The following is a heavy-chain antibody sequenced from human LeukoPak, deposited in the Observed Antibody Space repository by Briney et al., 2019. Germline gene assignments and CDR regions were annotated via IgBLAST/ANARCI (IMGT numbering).Heavy chain of an antibody. V-gene: IGHV4-39*01. D-gene: IGHD3-16*01. CDR1: GGSISNSSYY. CDR2: IYYSGST. J-gene: IGHJ4*02. Sequence: SETLSLTCTVSGGSISNSSYYWGWIRQPPGKGLEWIGSIYYSGSTYYNPSLKSRVTISVDTSKNQFSLKLSSVTAADTAVYYCARTTYDRSFDYWGQGTLVTVSS. CDR3: ARTTYDRSFDY.